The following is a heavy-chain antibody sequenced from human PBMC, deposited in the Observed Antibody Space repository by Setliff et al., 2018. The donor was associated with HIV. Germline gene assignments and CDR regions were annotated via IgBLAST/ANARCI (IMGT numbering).Heavy chain of an antibody. D-gene: IGHD6-19*01. CDR3: ARVPYRSAWFSGGHDAFDI. J-gene: IGHJ3*02. V-gene: IGHV1-18*01. Sequence: GASVKVSCKASGYSFARYGLSWVRQAPGQGLEWMGWISGFNGNTKYAQSFQDRVAMTTETATSTADTEMRSRRSDDTAVYFCARVPYRSAWFSGGHDAFDIWGQGTMVTVSS. CDR1: GYSFARYG. CDR2: ISGFNGNT.